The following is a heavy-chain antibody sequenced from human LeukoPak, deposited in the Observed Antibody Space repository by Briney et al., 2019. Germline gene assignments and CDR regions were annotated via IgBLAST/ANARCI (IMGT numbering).Heavy chain of an antibody. CDR3: ASLRGATVAHNCFDP. V-gene: IGHV4-34*01. D-gene: IGHD6-19*01. CDR1: GGSFSGYY. Sequence: SETLSLTCAVYGGSFSGYYWTWIRQPPGKGLEWIGEMNHSGSANYNPSLKSRVTISVDTSKNQCSLRLSSVTAADTAVYYCASLRGATVAHNCFDPWGQELWSPSPQ. J-gene: IGHJ5*02. CDR2: MNHSGSA.